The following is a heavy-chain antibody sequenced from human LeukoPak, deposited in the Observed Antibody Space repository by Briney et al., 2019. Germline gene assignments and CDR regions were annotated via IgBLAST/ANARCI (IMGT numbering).Heavy chain of an antibody. D-gene: IGHD3-22*01. Sequence: SETLSLTCTVSGGSISSHYWSWIRQPPGRGLEWIGYIYYSGITNYNPSLKSRVTISLDTSKNQFSLRLSSVTAADTAVYYCARAWYDSSGYYYYSYIDVWGKGTTVTVSS. CDR3: ARAWYDSSGYYYYSYIDV. V-gene: IGHV4-59*11. CDR2: IYYSGIT. CDR1: GGSISSHY. J-gene: IGHJ6*03.